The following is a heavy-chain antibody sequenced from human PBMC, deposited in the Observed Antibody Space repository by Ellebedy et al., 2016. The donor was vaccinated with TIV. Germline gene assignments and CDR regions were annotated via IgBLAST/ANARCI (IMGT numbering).Heavy chain of an antibody. CDR1: GGSISDYS. CDR3: ARGGDRASFYY. CDR2: IDARGSA. Sequence: MPSETLSLTCTVSGGSISDYSWSWIRQPAGKGLEWVGHIDARGSASYNASLRSRVTMSVDTSKKQVSLRLSSLTAADTAVYYCARGGDRASFYYWGQGTLVTVSS. V-gene: IGHV4-4*07. D-gene: IGHD3-10*01. J-gene: IGHJ4*02.